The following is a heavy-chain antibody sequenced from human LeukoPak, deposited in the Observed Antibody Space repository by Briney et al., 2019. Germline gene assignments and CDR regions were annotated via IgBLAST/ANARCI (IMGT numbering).Heavy chain of an antibody. D-gene: IGHD6-19*01. CDR2: IYYSGST. J-gene: IGHJ4*02. V-gene: IGHV4-31*03. Sequence: SQTLSLTCTVSGGSVSSGGYYWSWIRQHPGKGLEWIGYIYYSGSTYYNPSLKSRVTISVDTSKNQFSLKLSSVTAADTAVYYCARRIAVAGTPFDYWGQGTLVTVSS. CDR3: ARRIAVAGTPFDY. CDR1: GGSVSSGGYY.